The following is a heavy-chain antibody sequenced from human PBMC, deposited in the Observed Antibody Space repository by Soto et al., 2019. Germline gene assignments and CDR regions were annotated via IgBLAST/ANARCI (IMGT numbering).Heavy chain of an antibody. CDR1: GGSVSSGSYY. CDR2: IYYSGST. V-gene: IGHV4-61*01. J-gene: IGHJ4*02. Sequence: SETLSLTCTVSGGSVSSGSYYWSWIRQPPGKGLEWIGYIYYSGSTNYNPSLKSRVTISVDTSKNQFSLKLSSVTAADTAVYYCARGYYDIFIGYYNHFDYWGQGTLVTVSS. D-gene: IGHD3-9*01. CDR3: ARGYYDIFIGYYNHFDY.